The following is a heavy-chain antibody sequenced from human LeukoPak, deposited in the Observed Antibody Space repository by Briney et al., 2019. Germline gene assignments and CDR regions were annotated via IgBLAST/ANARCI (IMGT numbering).Heavy chain of an antibody. J-gene: IGHJ4*02. CDR3: AKGGRRSFPVDY. V-gene: IGHV3-43D*03. CDR2: ISWGGGSN. Sequence: PRRSLRPSCAVSGFTSDDYAMHWVRQAPGKGLEWVSLISWGGGSNYYADSVKGRITISRDNSKNSLYLQMNSLRAEDTALYYCAKGGRRSFPVDYWGQGTLVTVSS. CDR1: GFTSDDYA.